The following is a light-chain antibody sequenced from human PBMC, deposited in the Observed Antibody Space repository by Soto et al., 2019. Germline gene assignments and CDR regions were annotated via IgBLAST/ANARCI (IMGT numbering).Light chain of an antibody. CDR1: SSDVGGYNY. J-gene: IGLJ2*01. V-gene: IGLV2-14*01. Sequence: QSALTQPASVSGSPGQSITISCTGTSSDVGGYNYVSWYQQHPGKAPKLMIYEVSNRPSGVSNRFSGSKSGNTASLTISGLQDEDEAAYYCSSYRSGNTLGVFGGGTQLTVL. CDR2: EVS. CDR3: SSYRSGNTLGV.